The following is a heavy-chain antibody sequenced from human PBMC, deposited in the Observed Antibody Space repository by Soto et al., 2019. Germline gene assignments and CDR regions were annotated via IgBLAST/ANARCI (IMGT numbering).Heavy chain of an antibody. CDR2: IYYSGST. CDR1: GGSISSYY. J-gene: IGHJ6*02. D-gene: IGHD3-10*01. V-gene: IGHV4-59*01. CDR3: ASGPELGSYIPTGYYYYGMDV. Sequence: TSETLSLTCTVSGGSISSYYWSWIRQPPGKGLEWIGYIYYSGSTNYNPSLKSRVTISVDTSKNQFSLKLSSVTAADTAVYYCASGPELGSYIPTGYYYYGMDVWGQGTTVTVSS.